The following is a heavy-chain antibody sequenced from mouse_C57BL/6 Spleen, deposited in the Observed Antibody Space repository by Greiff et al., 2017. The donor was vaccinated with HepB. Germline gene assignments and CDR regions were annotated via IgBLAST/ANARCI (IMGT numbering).Heavy chain of an antibody. D-gene: IGHD1-1*01. CDR3: ARRALYYYGTVYAMDY. J-gene: IGHJ4*01. CDR2: ILPGSGST. Sequence: QVQLQQSGAELMKPGASVKLSCKATGYTFTGYWIEWVKQRPGHGLEWIGEILPGSGSTNYNEKFKGKATFTADTSSNTAYMQLSSLTTEDSAIYYCARRALYYYGTVYAMDYWGQGTSVTVSS. CDR1: GYTFTGYW. V-gene: IGHV1-9*01.